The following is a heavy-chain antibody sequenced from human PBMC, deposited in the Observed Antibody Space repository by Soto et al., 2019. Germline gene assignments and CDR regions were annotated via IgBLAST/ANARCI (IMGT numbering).Heavy chain of an antibody. CDR3: ANLVGPGGIPGGMDV. D-gene: IGHD1-26*01. J-gene: IGHJ6*02. Sequence: SETVSLTCIVSGGCISNYYWSWIRQPPGKGLEWIGYIYYSGSTNYSPSLQSRVTISVDTSKNQFSLKLSSVTAADTAVYYCANLVGPGGIPGGMDVWGQGTTVT. CDR1: GGCISNYY. V-gene: IGHV4-59*01. CDR2: IYYSGST.